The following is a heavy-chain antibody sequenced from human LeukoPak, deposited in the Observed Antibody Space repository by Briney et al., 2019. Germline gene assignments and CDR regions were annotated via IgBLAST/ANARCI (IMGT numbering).Heavy chain of an antibody. CDR1: GFTFSNFP. J-gene: IGHJ4*02. CDR2: IVGSAGNT. CDR3: ASRPPPTGVYSPWDY. D-gene: IGHD7-27*01. Sequence: SGGSLRLSCAASGFTFSNFPVSWVRQTPGKRLEWVSAIVGSAGNTHYADSVKGRFTISRDTSKNTVYLQMNSLRAEDTAVYFCASRPPPTGVYSPWDYWGQGTLVTVSS. V-gene: IGHV3-23*01.